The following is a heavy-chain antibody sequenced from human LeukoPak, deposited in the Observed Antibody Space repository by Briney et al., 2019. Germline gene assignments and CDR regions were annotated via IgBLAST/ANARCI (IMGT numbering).Heavy chain of an antibody. D-gene: IGHD2-8*01. V-gene: IGHV3-23*01. CDR2: ISISGVRT. Sequence: GGALRLSRAPSGYAPTSYAMSWVPQAPGQGLEWGSRISISGVRTYYADSVKGRFTISRENSENTLHLQMNSLRVEDTAIYFCARCMVLRQGWCEWFDPWGQGTLVTASS. CDR1: GYAPTSYA. J-gene: IGHJ5*02. CDR3: ARCMVLRQGWCEWFDP.